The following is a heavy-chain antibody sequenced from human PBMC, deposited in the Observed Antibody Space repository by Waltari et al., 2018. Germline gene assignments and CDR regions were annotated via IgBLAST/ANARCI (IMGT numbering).Heavy chain of an antibody. CDR2: INHSGST. CDR3: ARGRLEPYYYYYYGMDV. Sequence: QVQLQQWGAGLLKPSETLSLTCAVYGGSFSGYYWSWCRQPPGKGLEWIGEINHSGSTNYNPSLKSRVTISVDTSKNQFSLKPSSVTAADTAVYYCARGRLEPYYYYYYGMDVWGQGTTVTVSS. CDR1: GGSFSGYY. D-gene: IGHD1-1*01. J-gene: IGHJ6*02. V-gene: IGHV4-34*01.